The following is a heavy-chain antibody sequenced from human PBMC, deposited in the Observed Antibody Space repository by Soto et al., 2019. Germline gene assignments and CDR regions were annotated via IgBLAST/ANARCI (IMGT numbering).Heavy chain of an antibody. CDR3: ASQAIYHYYYYYYMDV. CDR2: ISSSSSYI. Sequence: GGSLRLSCAASGFTFSSYSMNWVRQAPGKGLEWVSSISSSSSYIYYADSVKGRFTIPRDNAKNSLYLQMNSLRAEDTAVYYCASQAIYHYYYYYYMDVWGKGTTVTVSS. V-gene: IGHV3-21*01. J-gene: IGHJ6*03. CDR1: GFTFSSYS.